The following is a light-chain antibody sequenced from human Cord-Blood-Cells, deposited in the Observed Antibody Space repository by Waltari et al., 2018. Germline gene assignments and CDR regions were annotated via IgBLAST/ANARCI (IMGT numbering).Light chain of an antibody. CDR1: SSDVGGYNY. CDR2: DVS. CDR3: SSYTSSSTLVV. V-gene: IGLV2-14*01. Sequence: QSALTQPASVSGSPGQSITISCTGTSSDVGGYNYVSWYQQHPGKAPTLMIDDVSNLPGWVSNGFSGSRSGKTASLTISGLQAEDEADYYCSSYTSSSTLVVFGGGTKLTVL. J-gene: IGLJ2*01.